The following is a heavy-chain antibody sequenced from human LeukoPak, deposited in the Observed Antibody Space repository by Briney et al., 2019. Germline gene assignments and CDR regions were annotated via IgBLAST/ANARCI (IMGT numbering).Heavy chain of an antibody. CDR1: GFTFSSYA. Sequence: GGSLRLSCAASGFTFSSYAMNWVRQAPGKGLEWVSFISSSSTTIYYADSVKGRFTISRDNAKNSLYLQVNSLRDEDTAVYYCAKSESYRFDYWGQGTLVTVSS. V-gene: IGHV3-48*02. CDR3: AKSESYRFDY. D-gene: IGHD1-26*01. CDR2: ISSSSTTI. J-gene: IGHJ4*02.